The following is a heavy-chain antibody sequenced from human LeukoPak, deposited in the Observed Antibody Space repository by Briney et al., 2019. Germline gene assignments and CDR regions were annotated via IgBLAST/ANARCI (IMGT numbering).Heavy chain of an antibody. CDR2: ISRSGTTI. Sequence: GGSLRLSCAASGFTFSNYNMNWVRQAPGKGLEWVSYISRSGTTIYYADSLKGRFTISRDNAKNSLYLQMNSLRVEDTGVYYCARGDPHADLWGQGTLVTVSS. V-gene: IGHV3-48*01. J-gene: IGHJ5*02. CDR1: GFTFSNYN. CDR3: ARGDPHADL.